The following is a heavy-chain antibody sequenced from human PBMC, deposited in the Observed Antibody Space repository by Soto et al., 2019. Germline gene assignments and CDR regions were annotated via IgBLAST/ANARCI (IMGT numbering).Heavy chain of an antibody. CDR1: GGSITSTTFY. Sequence: QLHLQESGPGLVKPSETLSLTCSVSGGSITSTTFYWAWIRQPPGKGLEWIVSINFRGTTNHNPSLKSRDTLSVDTSKNQIFLEVTSVTAADTAVYYCAVGPQSGSDYWGQGTLVTVSS. V-gene: IGHV4-39*01. D-gene: IGHD3-10*01. J-gene: IGHJ4*02. CDR2: INFRGTT. CDR3: AVGPQSGSDY.